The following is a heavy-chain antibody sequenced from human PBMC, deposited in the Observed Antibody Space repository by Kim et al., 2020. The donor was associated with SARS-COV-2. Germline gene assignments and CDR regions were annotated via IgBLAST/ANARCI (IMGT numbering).Heavy chain of an antibody. CDR1: GFTFSSYS. V-gene: IGHV3-48*04. J-gene: IGHJ3*02. D-gene: IGHD1-26*01. CDR3: ARPLKSPYSRVGATTGAFDI. Sequence: GGSLRLSCAASGFTFSSYSMNWVRQAPGKGLEWVSYISSSSSTIYYADSVKGRFTISRDNAKNSLYLQMNSLRAEDTAVYYCARPLKSPYSRVGATTGAFDIWGQGTMVTVSS. CDR2: ISSSSSTI.